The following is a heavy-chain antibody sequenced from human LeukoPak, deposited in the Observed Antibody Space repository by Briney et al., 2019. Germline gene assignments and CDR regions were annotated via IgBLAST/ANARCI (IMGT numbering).Heavy chain of an antibody. Sequence: PGGSLRLSCAASGFTFSSYSMNWVRQAPGKGLEWVSSISSSSSYIYYADSVKGRFTISRDNAKNSLYLQMNSLRAEDTAVYYCARDSSSGSYPFDPRGQGTLVTVSS. V-gene: IGHV3-21*01. CDR1: GFTFSSYS. J-gene: IGHJ5*02. CDR3: ARDSSSGSYPFDP. CDR2: ISSSSSYI. D-gene: IGHD1-26*01.